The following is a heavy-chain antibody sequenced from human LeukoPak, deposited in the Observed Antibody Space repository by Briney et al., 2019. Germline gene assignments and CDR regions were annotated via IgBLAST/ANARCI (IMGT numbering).Heavy chain of an antibody. Sequence: ASVKVSCKVSGYTLTELSMHWVRQAPGKGLEWMGGFDPEDGETIYAQKFQGRVTMTEDTSTDTAYMELSSLRSEDTAVYYCATGVGATRGYAFDIWGQGTMVTVSS. D-gene: IGHD1-26*01. CDR1: GYTLTELS. V-gene: IGHV1-24*01. J-gene: IGHJ3*02. CDR3: ATGVGATRGYAFDI. CDR2: FDPEDGET.